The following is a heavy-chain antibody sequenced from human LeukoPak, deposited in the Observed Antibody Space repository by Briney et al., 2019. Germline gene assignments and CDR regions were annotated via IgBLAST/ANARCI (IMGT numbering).Heavy chain of an antibody. V-gene: IGHV3-30*04. D-gene: IGHD6-19*01. CDR3: ARAVVGKEDLDY. J-gene: IGHJ4*02. Sequence: ERSLRLSCAASGFTFCIYGIHWVRQAPGKGLECVAVISHDGSITYYVDSVKGRFTISRDNSNNTLYLQMDTLGAEDTAVYYCARAVVGKEDLDYWGQGTLVTVSS. CDR1: GFTFCIYG. CDR2: ISHDGSIT.